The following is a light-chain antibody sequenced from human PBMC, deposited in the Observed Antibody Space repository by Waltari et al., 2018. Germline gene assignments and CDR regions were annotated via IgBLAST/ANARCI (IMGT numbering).Light chain of an antibody. CDR1: QGVSRA. J-gene: IGKJ1*01. Sequence: EIVLTQSPGTLSLSPGERASLSCWASQGVSRALVWYQQKPGQAPRLLIYGASTRAPGIPDRFSGSGSGTDFSLTINRLEPEDFAVYYGQHYVRLPATFGQGTKVEI. V-gene: IGKV3-20*01. CDR3: QHYVRLPAT. CDR2: GAS.